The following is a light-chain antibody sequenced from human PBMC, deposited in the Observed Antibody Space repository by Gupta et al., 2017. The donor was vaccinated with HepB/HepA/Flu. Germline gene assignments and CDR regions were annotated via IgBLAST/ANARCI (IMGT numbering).Light chain of an antibody. J-gene: IGKJ4*01. CDR3: QQYLAFPLT. CDR1: QSIVDY. CDR2: RAS. Sequence: DIQMTQSPSTLSASVGDRVTITCRASQSIVDYLAWYQQRPGKAPKLLTYRASSLASGVPSRFSASGSGAECTLTINGLQADDFASYYCQQYLAFPLTFGGGTKVEIK. V-gene: IGKV1-5*03.